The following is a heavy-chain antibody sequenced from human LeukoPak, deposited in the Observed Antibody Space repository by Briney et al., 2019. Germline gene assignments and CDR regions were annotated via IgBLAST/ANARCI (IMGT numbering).Heavy chain of an antibody. V-gene: IGHV1-69*02. D-gene: IGHD3-22*01. CDR3: ARVSDSSGNFDY. CDR1: GGTFSSYT. J-gene: IGHJ4*02. CDR2: IIPILGIA. Sequence: SVKVSCKASGGTFSSYTISWVRQAPGQGLEWMGRIIPILGIANYARKFQGRVTITADKSTSTAYMELSSLRSEDTAVYYCARVSDSSGNFDYWGQGTLVTVSS.